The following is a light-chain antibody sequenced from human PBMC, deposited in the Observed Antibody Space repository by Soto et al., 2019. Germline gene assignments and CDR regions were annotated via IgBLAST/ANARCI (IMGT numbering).Light chain of an antibody. J-gene: IGKJ4*01. Sequence: EMVVTQSPATLSVSPGERATLSCRASQDVSSNLAWYQQKPGQAPRLLIYGASTRATGTSARFSGSGSGTEFTLTISSLQSEDYAVYFCQQYIRWPLTFGGGTKVEIK. CDR3: QQYIRWPLT. CDR2: GAS. CDR1: QDVSSN. V-gene: IGKV3-15*01.